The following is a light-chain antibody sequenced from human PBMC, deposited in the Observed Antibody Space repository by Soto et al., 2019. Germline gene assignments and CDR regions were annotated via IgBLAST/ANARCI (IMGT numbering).Light chain of an antibody. CDR2: GAS. J-gene: IGKJ2*01. V-gene: IGKV3-15*01. CDR3: QQYNNWPPRYT. Sequence: DIVMTQSPATLSVSPGEGATLSCRASQSVSSNLAWYQQKRGQAPRLLIYGASTRATGIPASFSGSGSGTEFTLTISNLESEDFAVYYCQQYNNWPPRYTFGQGTKLEIK. CDR1: QSVSSN.